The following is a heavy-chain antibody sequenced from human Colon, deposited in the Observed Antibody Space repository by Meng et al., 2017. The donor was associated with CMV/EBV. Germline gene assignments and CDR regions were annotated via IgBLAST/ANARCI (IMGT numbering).Heavy chain of an antibody. Sequence: SETLSLTCTVSGGSISSYYWSWIRQSPEKGLEWLGHMYYTRSTNYNPALKSRVTISVDTSKNQFSLRLRSVTAADTAVYYCARERTGSSTWTDYYYYAMDVWGQGTTVTVSS. D-gene: IGHD6-13*01. CDR3: ARERTGSSTWTDYYYYAMDV. CDR1: GGSISSYY. J-gene: IGHJ6*02. V-gene: IGHV4-59*01. CDR2: MYYTRST.